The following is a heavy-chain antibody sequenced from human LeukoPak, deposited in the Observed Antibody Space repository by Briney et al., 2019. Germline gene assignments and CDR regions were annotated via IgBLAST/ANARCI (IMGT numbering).Heavy chain of an antibody. CDR2: ISAYNGHT. D-gene: IGHD2-2*01. CDR1: GYTFTSYG. Sequence: ASVKVSCKASGYTFTSYGVSWVRQAPGQGLEWMGWISAYNGHTKYAPNFQGRVTMTTDTSTNTTYMELRSLRSDDTAFYYCARGPSDCTSASCYGGDYYYFGMDVWGKGTTVTVSS. CDR3: ARGPSDCTSASCYGGDYYYFGMDV. V-gene: IGHV1-18*01. J-gene: IGHJ6*04.